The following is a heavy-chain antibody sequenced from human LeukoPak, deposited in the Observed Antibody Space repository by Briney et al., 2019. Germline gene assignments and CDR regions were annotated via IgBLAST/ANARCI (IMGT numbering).Heavy chain of an antibody. Sequence: GGSLRPSCAASGFTFSSYSMNWVRQAPGKGLEWVSYISSSSSTIYYADSVKGRFTISRDNAKNSLYLQMNSLRAEDTAVYYCARELSSSVDYWGQGTLVTVSS. D-gene: IGHD2-2*01. CDR1: GFTFSSYS. J-gene: IGHJ4*02. CDR2: ISSSSSTI. CDR3: ARELSSSVDY. V-gene: IGHV3-48*04.